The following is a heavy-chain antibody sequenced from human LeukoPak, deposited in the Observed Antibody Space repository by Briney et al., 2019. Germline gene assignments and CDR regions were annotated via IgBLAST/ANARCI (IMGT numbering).Heavy chain of an antibody. Sequence: GGSLRLSCAASGFTFSSYSTNWVRQAPGKGLEWVSSISSSSSYIYYADSVKGRFTISRDNAKNSLYLQMNSLRAEDTAVYYCARVSSSLYDAFDIWGQGTMVTVSS. CDR3: ARVSSSLYDAFDI. D-gene: IGHD6-6*01. CDR2: ISSSSSYI. V-gene: IGHV3-21*01. CDR1: GFTFSSYS. J-gene: IGHJ3*02.